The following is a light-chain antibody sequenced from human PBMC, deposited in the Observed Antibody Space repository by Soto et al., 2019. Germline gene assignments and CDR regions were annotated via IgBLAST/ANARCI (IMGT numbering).Light chain of an antibody. V-gene: IGLV1-40*01. CDR3: QSYDSSLSVV. J-gene: IGLJ2*01. CDR1: SSNIGAGYD. Sequence: QSVLTQPPSVSGAPGQRVTISCTGSSSNIGAGYDVHWYQQLPGTAPKLLIYGNSNRPSRVPDRFSGSKSGTSASLAIPGLQAEDEADYYCQSYDSSLSVVFGGGTKVTVL. CDR2: GNS.